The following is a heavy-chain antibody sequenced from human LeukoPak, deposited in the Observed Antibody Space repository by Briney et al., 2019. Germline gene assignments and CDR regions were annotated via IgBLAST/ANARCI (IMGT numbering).Heavy chain of an antibody. CDR3: ARSNYCSGGSCLDY. CDR1: GYTFTGYY. V-gene: IGHV1-2*02. J-gene: IGHJ4*02. CDR2: INPNSGGT. D-gene: IGHD2-15*01. Sequence: ASVKVSCKASGYTFTGYYMHWVRQAPGQGLEWMGWINPNSGGTNYAQKFQGRVTMTRDTSISTAYMELSRLRSDDTAVYYCARSNYCSGGSCLDYWGQGTLVTVSS.